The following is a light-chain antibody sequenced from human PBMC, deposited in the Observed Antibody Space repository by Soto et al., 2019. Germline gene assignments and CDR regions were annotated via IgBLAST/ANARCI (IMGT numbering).Light chain of an antibody. CDR1: QDISNY. J-gene: IGKJ4*01. Sequence: DIQMTQSPSSLSASVGDRVTITCQASQDISNYLNWYQHKPGKAPKLLIYDASNLETGVPSRFSGSGSGTEFTFTISSLQPEDIATYYCQQYDNLSLTFGGGTKVEIK. CDR3: QQYDNLSLT. CDR2: DAS. V-gene: IGKV1-33*01.